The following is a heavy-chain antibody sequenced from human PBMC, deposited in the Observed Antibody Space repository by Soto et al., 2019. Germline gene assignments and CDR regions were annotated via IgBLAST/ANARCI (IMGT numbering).Heavy chain of an antibody. CDR2: ISSSSSTI. CDR1: GFTFSSYS. D-gene: IGHD6-13*01. V-gene: IGHV3-48*01. CDR3: ARHPERIAQIGWFDP. Sequence: EVQLVESGGGLVQPGGSLRLSCAASGFTFSSYSMNWVRQAPGKGLEWVSYISSSSSTIYYADSVKGRFTISRDNAKNSRYLQMNGLRAEDTAVYYCARHPERIAQIGWFDPWGQGTLVTVSS. J-gene: IGHJ5*02.